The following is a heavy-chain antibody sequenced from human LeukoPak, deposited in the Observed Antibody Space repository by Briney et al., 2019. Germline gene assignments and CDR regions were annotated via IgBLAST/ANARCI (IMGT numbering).Heavy chain of an antibody. V-gene: IGHV1-69*01. CDR3: ARVRASTDPMYYYYYYMDV. J-gene: IGHJ6*03. CDR1: GGAFSSYA. Sequence: SVKVSCKASGGAFSSYAISWVRQAPGQGLEWMGGIIPIFGTANYAQKFQGRVTITADESTSTAYMELSSLRSEDPAVYYCARVRASTDPMYYYYYYMDVWGKGTTVTVSS. CDR2: IIPIFGTA. D-gene: IGHD5/OR15-5a*01.